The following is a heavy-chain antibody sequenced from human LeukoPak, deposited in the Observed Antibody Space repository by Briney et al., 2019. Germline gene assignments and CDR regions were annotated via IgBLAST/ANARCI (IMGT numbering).Heavy chain of an antibody. CDR2: ISSSSSTI. CDR3: AKESGGSFFFNWFDP. V-gene: IGHV3-48*01. CDR1: GFTFSSYS. D-gene: IGHD2-15*01. J-gene: IGHJ5*02. Sequence: PGGSLRLSCAASGFTFSSYSMNWVRQAPGKGLEWVSYISSSSSTIYYADSVKGRFTISRDNSKNTLYLQMNSLRAEDTAVYYCAKESGGSFFFNWFDPWGQGTLVTVSS.